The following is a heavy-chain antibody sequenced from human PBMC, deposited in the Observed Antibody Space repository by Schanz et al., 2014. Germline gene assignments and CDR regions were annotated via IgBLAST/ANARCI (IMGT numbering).Heavy chain of an antibody. CDR2: IGNGGVTI. J-gene: IGHJ4*02. V-gene: IGHV3-11*01. D-gene: IGHD1-20*01. CDR1: GFPFSDYF. CDR3: ANNWNLDY. Sequence: VHLLDSGGGLVQPGGSLRLSCTASGFPFSDYFMAWIRQPPGRGLEWVSYIGNGGVTIYYADSVKGRFTISRDNSKNTLYLQMNSLRAEDTAVYYCANNWNLDYWGQGTLVTVSS.